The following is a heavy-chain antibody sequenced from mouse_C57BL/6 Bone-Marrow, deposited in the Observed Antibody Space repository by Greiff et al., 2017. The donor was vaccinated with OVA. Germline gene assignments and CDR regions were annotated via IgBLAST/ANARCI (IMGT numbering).Heavy chain of an antibody. V-gene: IGHV1-26*01. D-gene: IGHD4-1*01. Sequence: VQLQQSGPELVKPGASVKISCKASGYTFTDYYMNWVKQSHGKSLEWIGDINPNNGGTSYNQKFKGKATLTVDKSSSTAYMELRSLTSEDSAVYYCARSGLGRESWYCDVWGTGTTVTVSS. CDR1: GYTFTDYY. CDR2: INPNNGGT. CDR3: ARSGLGRESWYCDV. J-gene: IGHJ1*03.